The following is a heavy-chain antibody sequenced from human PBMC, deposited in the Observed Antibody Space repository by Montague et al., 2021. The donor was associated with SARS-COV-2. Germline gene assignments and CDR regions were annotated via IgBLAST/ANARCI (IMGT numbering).Heavy chain of an antibody. V-gene: IGHV3-53*01. J-gene: IGHJ6*02. Sequence: SLRLSCAASGFTVSSNYMSWVRQAPGKGLEWVSVIYSGGSTYYADSVKXRFTISRDNSKNTLYLQMNSLRAEDTAVYYCARDHLYYDFWSGYYDQYGMDVWGQGTTVTVSS. CDR2: IYSGGST. CDR1: GFTVSSNY. D-gene: IGHD3-3*01. CDR3: ARDHLYYDFWSGYYDQYGMDV.